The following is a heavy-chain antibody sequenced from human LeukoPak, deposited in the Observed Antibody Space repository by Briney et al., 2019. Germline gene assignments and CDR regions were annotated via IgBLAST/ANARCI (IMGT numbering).Heavy chain of an antibody. CDR2: INQRGSEI. CDR3: ARDIMAPKNYYYYYMDV. D-gene: IGHD3-16*01. CDR1: GFTFSNHW. V-gene: IGHV3-7*01. Sequence: GGSLRLSCAASGFTFSNHWMTWVRQAPGKGLEWVANINQRGSEIYYVDSVRGRFTISRDNAKNSLYLQMNSLRAEDTAVYYCARDIMAPKNYYYYYMDVWGKGTTVTVSS. J-gene: IGHJ6*03.